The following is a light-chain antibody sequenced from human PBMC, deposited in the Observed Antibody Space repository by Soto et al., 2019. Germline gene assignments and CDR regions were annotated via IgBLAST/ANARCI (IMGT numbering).Light chain of an antibody. Sequence: QSVLTQPPSASGTPGQRVTSSCSASRSNIGNNAVSWYQQFPGTAPKLLIYNNNQRPSGVPDRFSGSKSGTSASLAISGLQSEDEADYYCATWDDSLNARGVFGGGTKVTVL. CDR3: ATWDDSLNARGV. V-gene: IGLV1-44*01. J-gene: IGLJ3*02. CDR2: NNN. CDR1: RSNIGNNA.